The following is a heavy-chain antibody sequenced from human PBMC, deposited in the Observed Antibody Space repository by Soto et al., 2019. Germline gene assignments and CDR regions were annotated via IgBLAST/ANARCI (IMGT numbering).Heavy chain of an antibody. V-gene: IGHV4-39*01. Sequence: QLQLQESGPGLVKPSETLSLTCTVSGDSISITSYYWGWVRQPPGKGLEWIGSIHYSGSTHYNPSFQSRVTLSGDASKKQFSLKLRSVTAADTAVYYCASTKDETLYFDYWGEGTLVTVSS. CDR2: IHYSGST. D-gene: IGHD2-15*01. CDR3: ASTKDETLYFDY. J-gene: IGHJ4*02. CDR1: GDSISITSYY.